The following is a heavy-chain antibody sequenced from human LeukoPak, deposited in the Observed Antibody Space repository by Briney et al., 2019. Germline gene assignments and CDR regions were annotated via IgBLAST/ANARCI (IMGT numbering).Heavy chain of an antibody. CDR1: GGTFNSYA. D-gene: IGHD3-22*01. J-gene: IGHJ4*02. V-gene: IGHV1-69*05. Sequence: ASVKVSCKASGGTFNSYAISWVRQAPGQGLEWKGRIIPIFGTANYAQKFQGRVTITTDESTSTAYMELSSLRSEDTAVYYCASGSYYYDSSGYRVFDYWGQGTLVTVSS. CDR2: IIPIFGTA. CDR3: ASGSYYYDSSGYRVFDY.